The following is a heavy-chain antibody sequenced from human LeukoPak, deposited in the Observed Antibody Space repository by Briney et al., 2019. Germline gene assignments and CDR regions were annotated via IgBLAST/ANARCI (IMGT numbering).Heavy chain of an antibody. CDR3: AAPGAAAGTHWFDP. Sequence: ASVKVSCKASGYTFTVYYMHWVRQAPGQGLEWMGWINPNSGGTNYAQKFQGRVTMTRDTSISTAYMELSRLRSDDTAVYYCAAPGAAAGTHWFDPWGQGTLVTVSS. CDR1: GYTFTVYY. CDR2: INPNSGGT. V-gene: IGHV1-2*02. J-gene: IGHJ5*02. D-gene: IGHD6-13*01.